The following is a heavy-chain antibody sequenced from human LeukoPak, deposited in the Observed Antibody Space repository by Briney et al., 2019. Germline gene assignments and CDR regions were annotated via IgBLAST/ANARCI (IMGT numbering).Heavy chain of an antibody. J-gene: IGHJ6*04. CDR2: IYYSGST. D-gene: IGHD2-2*01. V-gene: IGHV4-30-4*08. CDR3: ARVRSKPSIVVVPGGAHKMDV. CDR1: GGSISSGDYY. Sequence: SQTLSLTCTVSGGSISSGDYYWSWIRQPPGKGLEWIGYIYYSGSTYYNPSLKSRVTISVDTSKNQFSLKLSSVTAADTAVYYCARVRSKPSIVVVPGGAHKMDVWGKGTTVTVSS.